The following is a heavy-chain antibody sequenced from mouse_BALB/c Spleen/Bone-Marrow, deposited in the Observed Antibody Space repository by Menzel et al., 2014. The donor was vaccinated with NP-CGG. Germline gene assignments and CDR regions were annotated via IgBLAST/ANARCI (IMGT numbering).Heavy chain of an antibody. CDR3: ARDSLYYYGSSYGYFDV. D-gene: IGHD1-1*01. CDR2: ISNGGSYT. J-gene: IGHJ1*01. V-gene: IGHV5-4*02. Sequence: EVMLVESGGGLMKPGGSLKLSCAASGLTFSDYYMYWVRQTPEKRLEWVATISNGGSYTYYPDSVKGRFTISRDNAKNNLYLQMSSLKSEDTAMYYCARDSLYYYGSSYGYFDVWGAGTTVTVSS. CDR1: GLTFSDYY.